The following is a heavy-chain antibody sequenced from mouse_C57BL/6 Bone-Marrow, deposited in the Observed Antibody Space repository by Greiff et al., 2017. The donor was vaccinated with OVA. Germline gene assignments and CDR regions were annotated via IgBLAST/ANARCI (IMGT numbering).Heavy chain of an antibody. J-gene: IGHJ3*01. Sequence: QVQLQQPGAELVKPGASVKLSCKASGYTFTSYWMHWVKQRPGQGLEWIGMIHPNSGSTNYNEKFKSKATLTVANSSSTDYMQLSSLTSEDYEVYSCARWLIHGWFADWGQGTLVTVSA. D-gene: IGHD2-3*01. V-gene: IGHV1-64*01. CDR3: ARWLIHGWFAD. CDR2: IHPNSGST. CDR1: GYTFTSYW.